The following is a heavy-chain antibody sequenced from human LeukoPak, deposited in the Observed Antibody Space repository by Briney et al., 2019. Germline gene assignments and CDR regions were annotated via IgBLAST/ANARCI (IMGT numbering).Heavy chain of an antibody. CDR3: AAWTDSGYSY. J-gene: IGHJ4*02. D-gene: IGHD5-12*01. CDR2: INPDGDGM. Sequence: GGSLRLSCTASGFTFSRSCMNWIRQAPGKGLEWVANINPDGDGMRFVDSVKGRFTMSRDNAQSSLHLQMNSLRVEDTAFYYCAAWTDSGYSYWGQGVLVTVSS. V-gene: IGHV3-7*01. CDR1: GFTFSRSC.